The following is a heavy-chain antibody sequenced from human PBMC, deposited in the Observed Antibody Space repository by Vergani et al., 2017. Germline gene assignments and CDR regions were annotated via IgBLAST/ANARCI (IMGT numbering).Heavy chain of an antibody. CDR3: ARDPSPYCSGVSCYIPWY. J-gene: IGHJ4*02. Sequence: EVQLVESGGGLVKPGGSLRLSCAASGFTFSSYSMNWVRQAPGKGLEWVSSISSSSSYIYYADSVKGRFTISRDNAKNSLYLQMNSLRDEDTAVYYCARDPSPYCSGVSCYIPWYWGQGTLVTVSS. D-gene: IGHD2-15*01. CDR1: GFTFSSYS. CDR2: ISSSSSYI. V-gene: IGHV3-21*01.